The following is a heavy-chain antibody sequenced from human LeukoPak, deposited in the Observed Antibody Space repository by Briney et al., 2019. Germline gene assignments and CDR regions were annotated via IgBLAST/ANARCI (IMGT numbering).Heavy chain of an antibody. CDR1: GFDFSTYA. J-gene: IGHJ3*01. Sequence: GGSLRLSCAGSGFDFSTYAMHWVRQAPGKGLEWISHISSSGITTQYAGSVKGRFTVARDNAKNSLYLQMNTLKADDTGVYYCAQQTYHDTSGFLWGRGTKVIVSP. D-gene: IGHD3-22*01. CDR2: ISSSGITT. CDR3: AQQTYHDTSGFL. V-gene: IGHV3-48*03.